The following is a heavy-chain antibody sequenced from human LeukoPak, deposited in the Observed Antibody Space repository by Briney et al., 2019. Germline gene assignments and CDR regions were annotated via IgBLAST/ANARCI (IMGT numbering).Heavy chain of an antibody. D-gene: IGHD4-17*01. J-gene: IGHJ3*02. CDR3: ARPTTVTTISADAFDI. CDR1: GFTFSDYT. CDR2: ISSGGTYK. Sequence: GGSLRLSCAASGFTFSDYTMNLVRQAPGKGLEWVSSISSGGTYKYYADSVKGRFTISRDNAQNSLYLQMNSLRAEDSSVYYCARPTTVTTISADAFDIWGQGTMVTVSS. V-gene: IGHV3-21*01.